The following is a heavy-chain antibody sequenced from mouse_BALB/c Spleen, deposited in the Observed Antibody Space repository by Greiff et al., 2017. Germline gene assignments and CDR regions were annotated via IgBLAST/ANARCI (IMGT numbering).Heavy chain of an antibody. Sequence: EVQLMESGGGLVQPGGSLKLSCAASGFTFSSYGMSWVRQTPDKRLELVATINSNGGSTYYPDSVKGRFTISRDNAKNTLYLQMSSLKSEDTAMYYCARDGGGRRFDYWGQGTTLTVSS. J-gene: IGHJ2*01. CDR1: GFTFSSYG. CDR3: ARDGGGRRFDY. CDR2: INSNGGST. V-gene: IGHV5-6-3*01.